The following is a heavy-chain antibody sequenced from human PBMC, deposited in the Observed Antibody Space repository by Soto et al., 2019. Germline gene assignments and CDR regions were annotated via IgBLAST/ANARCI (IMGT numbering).Heavy chain of an antibody. V-gene: IGHV3-11*01. J-gene: IGHJ4*02. CDR1: GFTFSDYY. D-gene: IGHD2-2*01. CDR3: AREDCSSTSCYRSWVDY. Sequence: GGSLRLSCAASGFTFSDYYMSWIRQAPGKGLEWVSYISSSGSTIYYADSVKGRFTISRDNAKNSLYLQMNSLRAEDTAVYYCAREDCSSTSCYRSWVDYWGQGTLVTVSS. CDR2: ISSSGSTI.